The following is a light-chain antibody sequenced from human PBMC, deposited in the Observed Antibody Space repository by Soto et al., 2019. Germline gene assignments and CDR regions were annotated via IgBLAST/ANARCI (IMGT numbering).Light chain of an antibody. CDR2: SNN. J-gene: IGLJ3*02. CDR3: AVWDDTLSGVV. Sequence: QSVLTQPTSASGTPGQRVTISCSGSSSNIGSNTVTWYQQFPGTAPKILIYSNNQRPSGVPDRLSGSKSGTSASLAISGLQSEDEADYYCAVWDDTLSGVVFGGGTKVTVL. V-gene: IGLV1-44*01. CDR1: SSNIGSNT.